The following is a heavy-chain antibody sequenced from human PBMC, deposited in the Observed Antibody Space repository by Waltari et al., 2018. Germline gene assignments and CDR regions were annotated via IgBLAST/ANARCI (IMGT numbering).Heavy chain of an antibody. CDR1: GFTFSSYG. CDR2: IRYEGSNK. CDR3: AKAGELRSYYGMDV. J-gene: IGHJ6*02. V-gene: IGHV3-30*02. Sequence: QVQLVESGGGVVQPGGSLRLSCAASGFTFSSYGMHWVRQAPGKGLEWVAFIRYEGSNKYYADSVKGRFTISRDNSKNTLYLQMNSLRAEDTAVYYCAKAGELRSYYGMDVWGQGTTVTVSS. D-gene: IGHD1-7*01.